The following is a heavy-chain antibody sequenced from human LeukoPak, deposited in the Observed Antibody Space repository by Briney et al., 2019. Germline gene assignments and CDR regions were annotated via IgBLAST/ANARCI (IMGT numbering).Heavy chain of an antibody. J-gene: IGHJ4*02. Sequence: PGGSLRLSCAASGFTFITYGMHWVRQAPGKGLEWVAVISYDGSNKYYADSVKGRFTISRDNSKNTLYLQMNSLRAEDTAVYYCARSPYDYSMIYFDYWGQGTLVTVSS. D-gene: IGHD3-16*01. CDR2: ISYDGSNK. V-gene: IGHV3-30*19. CDR3: ARSPYDYSMIYFDY. CDR1: GFTFITYG.